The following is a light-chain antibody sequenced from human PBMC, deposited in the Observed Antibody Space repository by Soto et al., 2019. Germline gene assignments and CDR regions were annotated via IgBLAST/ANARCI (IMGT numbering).Light chain of an antibody. CDR2: EVS. CDR3: CSYAGSSYV. J-gene: IGLJ1*01. CDR1: SSDVGSYNL. V-gene: IGLV2-23*02. Sequence: QSALTQPASVSGSPGQSITISCTGTSSDVGSYNLVSWYQQHPGKAPKLMIYEVSKRPSVVSNRFSGSKSGNTASLTISGLQAEDEADYYCCSYAGSSYVFGTVTQLTVL.